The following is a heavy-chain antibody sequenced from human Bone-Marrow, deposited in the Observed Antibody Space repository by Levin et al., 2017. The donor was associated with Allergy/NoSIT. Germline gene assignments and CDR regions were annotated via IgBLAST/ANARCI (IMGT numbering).Heavy chain of an antibody. CDR2: ISYDGSNK. J-gene: IGHJ6*02. V-gene: IGHV3-30*18. CDR3: AKDLGYDVWSGSPSYGMDV. CDR1: GFTFSSYG. Sequence: QAGGSLRLSCAASGFTFSSYGMHWVRQAPGKGLEWVAVISYDGSNKYYADSVKGRFTISRDNSKNTLYLQMNSLRAEDTAVYYCAKDLGYDVWSGSPSYGMDVWGQGTTVTVSS. D-gene: IGHD3-3*01.